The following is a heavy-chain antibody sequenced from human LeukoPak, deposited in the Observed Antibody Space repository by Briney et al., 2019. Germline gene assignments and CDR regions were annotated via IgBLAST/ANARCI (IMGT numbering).Heavy chain of an antibody. Sequence: SETLSLTCTVSGGSISSGDYYWSWIRQPPGKGLEWIGYIYYSGSTYYNPSLKSQVTISVDTSKNQFSLKLSSVTAADTAVYYCARTYYYDSSGLDFDYWGQGTLVTVSS. CDR3: ARTYYYDSSGLDFDY. V-gene: IGHV4-30-4*01. CDR2: IYYSGST. CDR1: GGSISSGDYY. D-gene: IGHD3-22*01. J-gene: IGHJ4*02.